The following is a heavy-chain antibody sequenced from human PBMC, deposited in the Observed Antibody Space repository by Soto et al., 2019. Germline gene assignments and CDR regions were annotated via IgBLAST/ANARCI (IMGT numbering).Heavy chain of an antibody. D-gene: IGHD3-3*01. Sequence: PSETLSLTCAVYGGSFSGYYWSWIRQPPGKGLEWIGEINHSGSTNYNPSLKSRVTISVDTSKNQFSLKLSSVTAADTAVYYCARGFWSGYYTPTTGLFDYWGQGTLVTVSS. J-gene: IGHJ4*02. CDR1: GGSFSGYY. V-gene: IGHV4-34*01. CDR2: INHSGST. CDR3: ARGFWSGYYTPTTGLFDY.